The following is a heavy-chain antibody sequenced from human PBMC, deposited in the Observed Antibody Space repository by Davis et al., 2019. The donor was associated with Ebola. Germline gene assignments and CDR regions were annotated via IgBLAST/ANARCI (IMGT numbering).Heavy chain of an antibody. J-gene: IGHJ4*02. CDR1: GFTFNAYN. CDR2: ISSTSAYI. V-gene: IGHV3-21*01. CDR3: ARGRGATPPYYFDY. D-gene: IGHD1-26*01. Sequence: GESLKISCAASGFTFNAYNMNWVRQAPGKGLEWVESISSTSAYIFYADSFKGRFTISRDNAMNSLYLQMDSLRADDTAVYYCARGRGATPPYYFDYWGQGILVTVSS.